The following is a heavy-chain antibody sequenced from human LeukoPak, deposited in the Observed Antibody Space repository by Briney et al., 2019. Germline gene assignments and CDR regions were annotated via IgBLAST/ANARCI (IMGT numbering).Heavy chain of an antibody. D-gene: IGHD3-16*01. CDR3: AKSWGPLHM. CDR2: ISTAGT. J-gene: IGHJ3*01. CDR1: GFTFRNFA. V-gene: IGHV3-23*03. Sequence: GGSLRLGCAASGFTFRNFAMSWVRQAPGKGLEWLSSISTAGTYYADSVKGRFTISRDDSKNTLYLQLNSLRVDDTALYYCAKSWGPLHMGGQGTMVTVSS.